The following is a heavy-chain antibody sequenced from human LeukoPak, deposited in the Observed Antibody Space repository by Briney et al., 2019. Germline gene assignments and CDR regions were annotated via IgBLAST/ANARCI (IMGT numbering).Heavy chain of an antibody. CDR1: GGSFSGYY. CDR2: FNPGGSP. V-gene: IGHV4-34*01. D-gene: IGHD3-10*01. J-gene: IGHJ5*02. Sequence: SETLSLTCAVYGGSFSGYYWSWIRQPPGKGLEWLGEFNPGGSPNYNPSLNSRVTMSVDTSKNQFSLRLTSVTAADTAVYYCARGRGFRGRGVILVAWGQGTLVTVSS. CDR3: ARGRGFRGRGVILVA.